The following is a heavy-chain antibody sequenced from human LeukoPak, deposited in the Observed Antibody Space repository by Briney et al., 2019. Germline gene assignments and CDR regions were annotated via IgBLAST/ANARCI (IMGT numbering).Heavy chain of an antibody. CDR3: ARDVVVRGVIKGTYYYYGMDV. CDR1: GFTFSSYA. V-gene: IGHV3-23*01. J-gene: IGHJ6*02. CDR2: ISVSGTYT. Sequence: PGGSLRLPCAASGFTFSSYAMSWVRQAPGKGLEWVSSISVSGTYTYYADSVKGRFTISRDNSKNTLYLQMNSLRAEDTAVYYRARDVVVRGVIKGTYYYYGMDVWGQGTTVTVSS. D-gene: IGHD3-10*01.